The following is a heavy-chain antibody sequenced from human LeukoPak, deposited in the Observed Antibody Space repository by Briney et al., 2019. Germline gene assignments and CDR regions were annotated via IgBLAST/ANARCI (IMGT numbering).Heavy chain of an antibody. CDR2: IYYSGST. J-gene: IGHJ6*02. CDR1: GGSISSYY. D-gene: IGHD6-19*01. CDR3: ARAIAVAGIGGYYYYYYGMDV. Sequence: PSETLSLTCTVSGGSISSYYWSWIRQPPGKGLERIGYIYYSGSTNYNPSLKSRVTISVDTSKNQFSLKLSSVTAADTAVYYCARAIAVAGIGGYYYYYYGMDVWGQGTTVTVSS. V-gene: IGHV4-59*01.